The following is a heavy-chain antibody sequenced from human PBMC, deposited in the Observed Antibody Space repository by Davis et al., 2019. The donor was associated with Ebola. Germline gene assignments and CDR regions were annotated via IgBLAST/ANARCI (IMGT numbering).Heavy chain of an antibody. CDR3: ARGRPSPGDYVSWFDP. D-gene: IGHD4-17*01. Sequence: MPSETLSLTCTVPGGSISSYYWSWIRQPPGKGLEWIGEINHSGSTNYNPSLKSRVTISVDTSKNQFSLKLSSVTAADTAVYYCARGRPSPGDYVSWFDPWGQGTLVTVSS. CDR2: INHSGST. J-gene: IGHJ5*02. V-gene: IGHV4-34*01. CDR1: GGSISSYY.